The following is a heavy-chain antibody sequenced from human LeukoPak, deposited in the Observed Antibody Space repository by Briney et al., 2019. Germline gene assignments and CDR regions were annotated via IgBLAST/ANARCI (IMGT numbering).Heavy chain of an antibody. Sequence: PSETLSLTCTVSGGPISSSSYYWAWIRQPPEKGLEWVGSIYYSGNTYYNPSLKSRVTISVDTSKNQFSLKLTSVTAADTALYYCARHQGAPAAQFDYWGQGTLVTVSS. CDR2: IYYSGNT. J-gene: IGHJ4*02. V-gene: IGHV4-39*01. D-gene: IGHD2-2*01. CDR1: GGPISSSSYY. CDR3: ARHQGAPAAQFDY.